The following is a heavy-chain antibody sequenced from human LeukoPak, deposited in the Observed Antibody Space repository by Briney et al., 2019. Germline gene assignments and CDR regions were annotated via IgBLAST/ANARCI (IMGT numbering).Heavy chain of an antibody. CDR3: ARDRGLYYDFWSGYYSYYYYMDV. D-gene: IGHD3-3*01. CDR2: INPSGGST. V-gene: IGHV1-46*01. J-gene: IGHJ6*03. Sequence: ASVKVSCKASGYTFTSYYMHWVRQAPGQGLEWMGIINPSGGSTSYAQKFQDRVTMTRDMSTSTVYMELSSLRSEDTAVYYCARDRGLYYDFWSGYYSYYYYMDVWGKGTTATVSS. CDR1: GYTFTSYY.